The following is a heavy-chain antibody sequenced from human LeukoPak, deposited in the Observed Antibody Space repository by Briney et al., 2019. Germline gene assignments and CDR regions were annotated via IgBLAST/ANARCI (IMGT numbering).Heavy chain of an antibody. CDR3: ARVYSGYDRDY. CDR2: INHSGST. D-gene: IGHD5-12*01. CDR1: GGSFSGYY. V-gene: IGHV4-34*01. J-gene: IGHJ4*02. Sequence: SETLSLTCAVYGGSFSGYYWSWIRQPPGKGLEWIGEINHSGSTNYNPSLKSRVTISVDTSKNQFSLKLSSVTAADTGVYYCARVYSGYDRDYWGQGTLVTASS.